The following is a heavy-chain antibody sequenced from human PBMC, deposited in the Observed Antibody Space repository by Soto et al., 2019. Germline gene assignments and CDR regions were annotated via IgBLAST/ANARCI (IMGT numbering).Heavy chain of an antibody. CDR3: ARRKYLDY. V-gene: IGHV3-49*03. Sequence: GGALRLSCTTSGFTFGDYAMRWFRQATGKGLEWIGYIRSNTYGGTTEYAASVKGRFTISRDDSKRVAHLQMNSLETEDTAVYFCARRKYLDYWGQGTLVTVSS. D-gene: IGHD6-6*01. CDR2: IRSNTYGGTT. CDR1: GFTFGDYA. J-gene: IGHJ4*02.